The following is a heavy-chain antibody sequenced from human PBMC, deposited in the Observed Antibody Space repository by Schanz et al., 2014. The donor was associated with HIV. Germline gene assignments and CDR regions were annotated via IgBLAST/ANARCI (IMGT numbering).Heavy chain of an antibody. J-gene: IGHJ4*02. CDR1: GFIFNGYY. CDR3: VSPYSSGWYTPPFHY. CDR2: IDSDGESK. Sequence: QVQLVESGGGLVEPGGSLRLSCEASGFIFNGYYLTWIRQAPGKGLEWVSSIDSDGESKFYTDSVEGRFTVSRDNAKNSLFLQMNSLRVEDTAVYYCVSPYSSGWYTPPFHYWGQGTLVTVSA. D-gene: IGHD6-13*01. V-gene: IGHV3-11*01.